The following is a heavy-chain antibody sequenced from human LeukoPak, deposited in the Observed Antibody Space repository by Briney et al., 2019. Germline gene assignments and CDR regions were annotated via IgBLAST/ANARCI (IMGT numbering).Heavy chain of an antibody. V-gene: IGHV4-59*01. D-gene: IGHD6-13*01. J-gene: IGHJ5*02. Sequence: PSETLSLTCTVSGRSISNNYWSWIRQAPGRRLEWLGYIYYTGSTYYSPSLESRVTISLDTSKNQFSLKLRSVTAADTAVYYCARGQGSSWPPDWFDPWGQGTLVTVSS. CDR2: IYYTGST. CDR3: ARGQGSSWPPDWFDP. CDR1: GRSISNNY.